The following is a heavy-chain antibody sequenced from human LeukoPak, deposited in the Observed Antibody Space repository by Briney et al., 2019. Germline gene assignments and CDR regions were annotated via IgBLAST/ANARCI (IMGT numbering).Heavy chain of an antibody. Sequence: SETLSLTCAVYGGSFSGYFWSWIRQPPGKGLEWIGEINDSGSADYNPSLKSRITISVDTSKNQFSLKLSSATAADTAVYYCARGRRIVVVLGATRAHRDYYMDVWGKGTTVTVSS. CDR1: GGSFSGYF. J-gene: IGHJ6*03. V-gene: IGHV4-34*01. D-gene: IGHD2-15*01. CDR2: INDSGSA. CDR3: ARGRRIVVVLGATRAHRDYYMDV.